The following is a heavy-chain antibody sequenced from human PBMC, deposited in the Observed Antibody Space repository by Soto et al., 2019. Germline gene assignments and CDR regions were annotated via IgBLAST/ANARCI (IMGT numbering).Heavy chain of an antibody. J-gene: IGHJ4*02. V-gene: IGHV1-46*01. CDR3: ARKLSSNGWSAFDY. D-gene: IGHD6-19*01. CDR1: VYTFTSYY. CDR2: ISPSSGST. Sequence: ASVKVSCKASVYTFTSYYMHWVRQAPGQGPEWMGIISPSSGSTTYAQKFQGRVTVTRDTSTTTVYMELSSLRSEDTAVYYCARKLSSNGWSAFDYWGQGTLVTVSS.